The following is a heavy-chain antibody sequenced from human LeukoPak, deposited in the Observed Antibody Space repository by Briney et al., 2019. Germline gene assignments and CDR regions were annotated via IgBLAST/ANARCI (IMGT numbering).Heavy chain of an antibody. V-gene: IGHV3-48*03. CDR3: ARGGGEGGYDANYFDY. J-gene: IGHJ4*02. D-gene: IGHD5-12*01. Sequence: GGSRRLSCAPFRFTFSSYEMNSVRQAPGKGLEWVSYIGSRCRPLFYENSLNSRFNHSRDNGKNSLYLQMNSRGAEDTAIYYCARGGGEGGYDANYFDYWGQGALVTVSS. CDR2: IGSRCRPL. CDR1: RFTFSSYE.